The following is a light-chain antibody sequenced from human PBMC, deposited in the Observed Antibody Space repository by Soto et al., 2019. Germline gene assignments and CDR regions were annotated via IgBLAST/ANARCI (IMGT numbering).Light chain of an antibody. CDR3: QQSSYS. CDR1: HSVSRS. Sequence: EIVFTQSPATLSLSPGDRATLSCRASHSVSRSLTWYQQKPGQAPRLLIYDASTRATGIPPRFSGSGSGTDFTLTIRSLEQEAFAVYYWQQSSYSFGGGTKVDIK. J-gene: IGKJ4*01. CDR2: DAS. V-gene: IGKV3-11*01.